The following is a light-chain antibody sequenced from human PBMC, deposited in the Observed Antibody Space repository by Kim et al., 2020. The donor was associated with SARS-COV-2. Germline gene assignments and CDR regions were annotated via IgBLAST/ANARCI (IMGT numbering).Light chain of an antibody. V-gene: IGLV2-14*03. CDR1: SSDIGTYNY. CDR3: SSYTASTTFV. J-gene: IGLJ1*01. Sequence: GQSITISCTGTSSDIGTYNYVSWYQHDPGKAPKVIIFDVNKRPSGITNRFSGSKFGSTASLTISGLQAEDEADYYCSSYTASTTFVFGLGTKVTVL. CDR2: DVN.